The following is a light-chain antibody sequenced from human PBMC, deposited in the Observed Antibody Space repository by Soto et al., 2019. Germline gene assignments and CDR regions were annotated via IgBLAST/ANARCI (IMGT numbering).Light chain of an antibody. J-gene: IGKJ2*01. V-gene: IGKV3-15*01. Sequence: EIVMTQSPATLSVSPGERATLSCRASQSVSSNLAWYQQKPGQAPRLLFYGASTRATGIPARFSGSGSGTEFTLTISSLKSEDFAVYYCQQYNNWPMYTFGQGTKLEIK. CDR2: GAS. CDR1: QSVSSN. CDR3: QQYNNWPMYT.